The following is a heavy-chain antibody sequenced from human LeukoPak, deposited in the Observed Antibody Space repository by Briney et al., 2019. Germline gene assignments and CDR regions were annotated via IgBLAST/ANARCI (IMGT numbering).Heavy chain of an antibody. CDR1: GFTFSSYS. V-gene: IGHV3-21*01. CDR3: ARDRRSAGSGGYYDY. D-gene: IGHD3-22*01. J-gene: IGHJ4*02. Sequence: PGGSLRLSCAASGFTFSSYSMNWVRQAPGKGLEWVSSISSSSSYIYYADSVKGRFTISRDNAKNSLYLQMNSLRAEDTAVYYCARDRRSAGSGGYYDYWGQGTLVTVSS. CDR2: ISSSSSYI.